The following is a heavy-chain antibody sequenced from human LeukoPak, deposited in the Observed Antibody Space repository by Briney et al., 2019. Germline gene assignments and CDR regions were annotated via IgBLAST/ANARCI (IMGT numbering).Heavy chain of an antibody. CDR1: GFTFSSYG. CDR3: AKDDSSGYYPINGILQQEVY. V-gene: IGHV3-30*02. J-gene: IGHJ4*02. CDR2: IRYDGSNK. D-gene: IGHD3-22*01. Sequence: GGSLRLSCAASGFTFSSYGMHWVRQAPGKGLEWVAFIRYDGSNKYYADSVKGRFTISRDNSKNTLYLQMNSLRAEDTAVYYCAKDDSSGYYPINGILQQEVYWGQGTLVTVSS.